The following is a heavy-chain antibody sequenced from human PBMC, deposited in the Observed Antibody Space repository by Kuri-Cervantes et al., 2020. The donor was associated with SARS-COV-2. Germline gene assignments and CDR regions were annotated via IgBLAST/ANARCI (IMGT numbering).Heavy chain of an antibody. CDR1: KFSFSNYW. CDR2: INGDGSST. CDR3: ARETYYDSSSYYQPEFINWFDS. V-gene: IGHV3-74*01. Sequence: GGSLRLSCAASKFSFSNYWMNWVRQAPEQGLVWVSRINGDGSSTTYADSVKGRFTISRDNAKNTLFLQMNSLRAEDTAVYYCARETYYDSSSYYQPEFINWFDSWGQGTLVTVSS. J-gene: IGHJ5*01. D-gene: IGHD3-22*01.